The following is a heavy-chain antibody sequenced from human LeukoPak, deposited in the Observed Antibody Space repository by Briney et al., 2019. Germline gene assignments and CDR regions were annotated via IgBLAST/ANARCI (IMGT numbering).Heavy chain of an antibody. D-gene: IGHD3-3*01. CDR1: GGSFSGYY. V-gene: IGHV4-34*01. J-gene: IGHJ4*02. Sequence: SETLSLTCAVYGGSFSGYYWSWIRQPPGKGLEWIGEINHSGSTNYNPSLKSRVTISVDTSKNQFSLKLSSVTAADTAVYYCARTPMPTFWSGYWVYWGQGTLVTVSS. CDR2: INHSGST. CDR3: ARTPMPTFWSGYWVY.